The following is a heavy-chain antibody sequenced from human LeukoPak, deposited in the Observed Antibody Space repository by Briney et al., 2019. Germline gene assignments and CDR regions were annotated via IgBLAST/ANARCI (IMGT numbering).Heavy chain of an antibody. CDR2: IGSSSSYI. CDR3: ATSGYSYDSFDY. V-gene: IGHV3-21*01. Sequence: GGSLRLSCAASGFTFSSYVMNWVRQAPGKGLEWVSSIGSSSSYIYYADSVKGRFTISRDNAKNSLYLQMNSLRAEDTAVYYCATSGYSYDSFDYWGQGTLVTVSS. J-gene: IGHJ4*02. D-gene: IGHD5-18*01. CDR1: GFTFSSYV.